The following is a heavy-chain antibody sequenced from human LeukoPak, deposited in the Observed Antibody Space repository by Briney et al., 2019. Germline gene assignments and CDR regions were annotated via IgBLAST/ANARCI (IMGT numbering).Heavy chain of an antibody. Sequence: GGSLGLSCAASGFTFSNYAMSWVRQAPGKGLEWVSSIGGTDGRTYYADSVKGRFTISRDNAKNPLYLQMNSLRAEDTAVYYCARTAMAYYFDYWGQGTLVTVSS. CDR2: IGGTDGRT. J-gene: IGHJ4*02. CDR1: GFTFSNYA. V-gene: IGHV3-23*01. CDR3: ARTAMAYYFDY. D-gene: IGHD5-18*01.